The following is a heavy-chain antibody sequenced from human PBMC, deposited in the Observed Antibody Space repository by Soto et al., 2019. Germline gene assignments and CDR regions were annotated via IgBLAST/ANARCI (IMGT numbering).Heavy chain of an antibody. Sequence: GGSLRLSCAASGFTFSQYALNWVRQAPGKGLEWVAAILYDGAIEHYADSVKGRFTVSRDNSKNTVYLQMDSLTPEDTGVYYCAREASVAALNWFDPWGQGTLVTVSS. V-gene: IGHV3-30-3*01. CDR2: ILYDGAIE. CDR3: AREASVAALNWFDP. CDR1: GFTFSQYA. J-gene: IGHJ5*02. D-gene: IGHD6-6*01.